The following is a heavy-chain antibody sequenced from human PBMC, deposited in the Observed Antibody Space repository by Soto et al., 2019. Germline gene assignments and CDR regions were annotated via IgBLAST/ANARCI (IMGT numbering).Heavy chain of an antibody. CDR1: GFTFSSYG. Sequence: GGSRRRSWAASGFTFSSYGMHWVRQAPGKGLEWVAVISYDGSNKYYADSVKGRFTISRDNSKNTLYLQMNSLRAEDTAVYYCAKDSRILLWFGEFQFDYWGQGTLVTVSS. CDR3: AKDSRILLWFGEFQFDY. J-gene: IGHJ4*02. D-gene: IGHD3-10*01. V-gene: IGHV3-30*18. CDR2: ISYDGSNK.